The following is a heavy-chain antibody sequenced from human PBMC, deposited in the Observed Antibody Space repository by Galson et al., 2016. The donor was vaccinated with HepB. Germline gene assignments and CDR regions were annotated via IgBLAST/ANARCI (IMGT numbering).Heavy chain of an antibody. V-gene: IGHV3-23*01. CDR1: GFTFSSYA. D-gene: IGHD4-17*01. CDR2: MSGSSSSV. CDR3: AKSTGRAVTTLDYYYGMDV. J-gene: IGHJ6*02. Sequence: SLRLSWAASGFTFSSYAMSWVRQAPGNGLYWVSVMSGSSSSVYYADSANGRFTVSRDNSKNTVFLQLNSLRAEDTAVYYCAKSTGRAVTTLDYYYGMDVWGQGTTVTVSS.